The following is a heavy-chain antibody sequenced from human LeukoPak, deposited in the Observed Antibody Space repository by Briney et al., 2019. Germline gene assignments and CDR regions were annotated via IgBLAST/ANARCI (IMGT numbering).Heavy chain of an antibody. J-gene: IGHJ4*02. D-gene: IGHD3-10*01. Sequence: GESLKISCQGSGYSFTSYWIGWVRQLPGKGLEWMGIIYPGDSDTRNSPSFQGQVTISADKSISSAYLQCSSLKASDTAMYYCARHGVGSYRALYYFDYWGQGTLVTVSS. CDR2: IYPGDSDT. V-gene: IGHV5-51*01. CDR1: GYSFTSYW. CDR3: ARHGVGSYRALYYFDY.